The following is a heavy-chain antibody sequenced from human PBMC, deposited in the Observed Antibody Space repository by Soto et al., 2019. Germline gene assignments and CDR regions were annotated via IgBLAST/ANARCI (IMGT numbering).Heavy chain of an antibody. J-gene: IGHJ6*02. D-gene: IGHD5-12*01. V-gene: IGHV3-30-3*01. CDR1: GFTFSSYA. Sequence: HPGGSLRLSCAASGFTFSSYAMHWVRQAPGKGLEWVAVISYDGSNKYYADSVKGRFTISRDNSKNTLYLQMNSLRAEDTAVYYCARDLGDGYNLLLHYYYYGMDVWGQGTTVTVSS. CDR3: ARDLGDGYNLLLHYYYYGMDV. CDR2: ISYDGSNK.